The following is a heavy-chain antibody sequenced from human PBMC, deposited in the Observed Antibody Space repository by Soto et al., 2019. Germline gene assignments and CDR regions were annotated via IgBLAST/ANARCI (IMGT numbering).Heavy chain of an antibody. V-gene: IGHV4-31*03. J-gene: IGHJ4*02. CDR3: ASQATGWYPDY. Sequence: QVELQESGPGLVKLSQTLSLTCTVSGGSISSGGYYWSWVRQHPGKGLEWIGYIYDSGSTYYNPSLKSRVTISIDTSKNQFSLKLTSVTAADTAVYYCASQATGWYPDYWGQGTLVTVSS. CDR2: IYDSGST. CDR1: GGSISSGGYY. D-gene: IGHD6-19*01.